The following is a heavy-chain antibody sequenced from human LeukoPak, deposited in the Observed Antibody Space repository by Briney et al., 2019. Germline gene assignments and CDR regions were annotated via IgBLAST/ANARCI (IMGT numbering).Heavy chain of an antibody. V-gene: IGHV1-18*01. CDR2: ISAYNGNT. D-gene: IGHD3-22*01. Sequence: GASVKVSCKASGYTSTSVGISWVRQGPGQGLEWMGWISAYNGNTNNAQKLQGSVTMTPDTSTSTGYMEMRSLRSDDTAVYYCARGRVDYYDSSGYIFDYWGQGTLVTVSS. J-gene: IGHJ4*02. CDR3: ARGRVDYYDSSGYIFDY. CDR1: GYTSTSVG.